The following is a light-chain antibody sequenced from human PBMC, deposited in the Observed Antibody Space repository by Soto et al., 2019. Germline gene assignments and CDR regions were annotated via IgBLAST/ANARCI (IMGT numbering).Light chain of an antibody. J-gene: IGLJ1*01. CDR3: GVWDRSLTTYV. CDR2: DSA. V-gene: IGLV1-51*01. Sequence: QSVLTQPPSVSAAPGQKVTISCYGSGSNVGPYSVSWYQQLPGTAPKLLIYDSATRPSGIPGRFSGSKSGTSATLGITGLQTGDEAEYYRGVWDRSLTTYVFGPGTKVTVL. CDR1: GSNVGPYS.